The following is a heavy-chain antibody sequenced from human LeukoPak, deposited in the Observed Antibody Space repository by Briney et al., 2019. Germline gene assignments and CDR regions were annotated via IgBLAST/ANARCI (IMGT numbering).Heavy chain of an antibody. CDR3: ARLGQLALYYFDY. CDR2: IYPGDSDT. D-gene: IGHD1-1*01. CDR1: GYIFTTYW. V-gene: IGHV5-51*01. Sequence: GESLKISCKASGYIFTTYWIGWVRQMPGKGLEWMGIIYPGDSDTRYSPSFQGQATISADKSISTAHLQWSSLKASDTAMYYCARLGQLALYYFDYWGQGTLVTVSS. J-gene: IGHJ4*02.